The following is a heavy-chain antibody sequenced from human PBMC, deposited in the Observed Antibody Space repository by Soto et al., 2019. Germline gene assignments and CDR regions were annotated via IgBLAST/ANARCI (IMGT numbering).Heavy chain of an antibody. CDR3: AAPGDSSSWSFDY. Sequence: GGSLRLSCAASGFTFSSYAMHWVRQAPGKGLEWVAVISYDGSNKYYADSVKGRFTISRDNSKNTLYLQMNSLRAEDTAVYYCAAPGDSSSWSFDYWGQGTLVTVSS. J-gene: IGHJ4*02. CDR2: ISYDGSNK. CDR1: GFTFSSYA. D-gene: IGHD6-6*01. V-gene: IGHV3-30-3*01.